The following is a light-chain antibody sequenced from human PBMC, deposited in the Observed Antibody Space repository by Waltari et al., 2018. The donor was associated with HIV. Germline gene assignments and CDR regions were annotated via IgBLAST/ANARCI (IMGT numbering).Light chain of an antibody. J-gene: IGLJ3*02. CDR1: KLGSKY. V-gene: IGLV3-1*01. Sequence: SFDLIQPPSVSVSPGQTAAIPCSGDKLGSKYACWFQQKPAQSPVLVISQDSKRPSGIPERFSGSKSGNTATLTITGTQAMDEADYYCHSWDTNNVQVFGGGTKLTVL. CDR3: HSWDTNNVQV. CDR2: QDS.